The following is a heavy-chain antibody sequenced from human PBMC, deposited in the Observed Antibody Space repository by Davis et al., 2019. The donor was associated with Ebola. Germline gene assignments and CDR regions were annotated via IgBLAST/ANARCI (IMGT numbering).Heavy chain of an antibody. CDR3: ATGASTSTSYYLYV. CDR1: GGSISSGDYY. J-gene: IGHJ4*02. D-gene: IGHD2-2*01. V-gene: IGHV4-39*07. Sequence: SETLSLTCTVSGGSISSGDYYWSWIRQPPGKGPEWIGEINHNANTKHNPSLKSRVTMSVDPSKNRVSLKLTSVTAADTAVYYCATGASTSTSYYLYVWGQGTLVTVSS. CDR2: INHNANT.